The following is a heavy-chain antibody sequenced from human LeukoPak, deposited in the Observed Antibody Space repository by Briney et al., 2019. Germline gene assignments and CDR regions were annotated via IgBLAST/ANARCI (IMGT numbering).Heavy chain of an antibody. J-gene: IGHJ4*02. CDR3: ARDPGVVAFHYLDY. CDR2: IGGRSTSI. V-gene: IGHV3-23*01. Sequence: PGGSLRLSCAASGFTFSSHAMAWVRQAPGKGLEWVSSIGGRSTSIYADSVKGRFTISRDNSKNTVYLQMNNLRADDTAVYYCARDPGVVAFHYLDYWGQGTLVTVSA. CDR1: GFTFSSHA. D-gene: IGHD3-3*01.